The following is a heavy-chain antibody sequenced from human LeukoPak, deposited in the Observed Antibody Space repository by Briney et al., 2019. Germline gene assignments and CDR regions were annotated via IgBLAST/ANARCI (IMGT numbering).Heavy chain of an antibody. J-gene: IGHJ4*02. Sequence: PGRSLRLSCAASGFTFSSYDMHWVRQAPGKGLEWVAVISYDGNNKYYADSVKGRFTISRDNSKNTLYLQMNSLRAEDTAVYYCARPTVTFFDCWGQGTLVTVSS. V-gene: IGHV3-30*03. D-gene: IGHD4-11*01. CDR2: ISYDGNNK. CDR1: GFTFSSYD. CDR3: ARPTVTFFDC.